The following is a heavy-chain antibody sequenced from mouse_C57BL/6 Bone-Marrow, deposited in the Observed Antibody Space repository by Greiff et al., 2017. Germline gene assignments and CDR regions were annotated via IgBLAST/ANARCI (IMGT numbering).Heavy chain of an antibody. J-gene: IGHJ1*03. V-gene: IGHV1-39*01. CDR3: ARSRDGRYWYVDV. CDR1: GYSFTDYN. D-gene: IGHD2-3*01. CDR2: INPNYGTT. Sequence: EVKLVESGPELVKPGASVKISCKASGYSFTDYNMNWVKQSNGKSLEWIGVINPNYGTTSYNQKFKGKATLTVDQSSSTAYMLLNSLTSEDSAVYYCARSRDGRYWYVDVLGTGTTFTVAS.